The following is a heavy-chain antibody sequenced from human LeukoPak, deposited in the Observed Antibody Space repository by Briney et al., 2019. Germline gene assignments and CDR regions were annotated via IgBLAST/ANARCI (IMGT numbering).Heavy chain of an antibody. CDR1: GRSSSREY. V-gene: IGHV4-4*07. Sequence: SETLSLTYTPGGRSSSREYWGWIWQPAGKGLEWIGRIYTSGSTNYNPSLKSRVTISVDKSKNQFSLKLSSVTAADPAVYYCAANNVGADDAFDIWGQGTMVTVSS. CDR3: AANNVGADDAFDI. J-gene: IGHJ3*02. D-gene: IGHD1-26*01. CDR2: IYTSGST.